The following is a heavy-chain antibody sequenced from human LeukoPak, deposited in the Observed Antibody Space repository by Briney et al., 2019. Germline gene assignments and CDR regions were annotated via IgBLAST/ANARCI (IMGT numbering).Heavy chain of an antibody. CDR2: IYNGDRI. J-gene: IGHJ4*02. V-gene: IGHV3-53*01. Sequence: GGSLRLSCAASGFTFSSYWMHWVRQAPGKGLEWVSVIYNGDRIHYADSVKGRFTISSDNSKNTVYLQTNSLRAEDTAVYYCILTTVTTSVEYWGQGTLVTVSS. CDR1: GFTFSSYW. D-gene: IGHD4-17*01. CDR3: ILTTVTTSVEY.